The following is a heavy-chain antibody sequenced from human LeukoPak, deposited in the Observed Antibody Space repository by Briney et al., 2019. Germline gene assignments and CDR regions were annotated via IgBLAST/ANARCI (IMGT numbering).Heavy chain of an antibody. CDR3: ARRKAYGASNLYYFDY. Sequence: SETLSLTCTVSSGSISSSSYYWGWIRQPPGKGLEWIGSLYYSGRTYNNPSLESRVTISVDTSKKQFSLKLRSVTAADTAVYYCARRKAYGASNLYYFDYWGQGTLVTVSS. V-gene: IGHV4-39*01. CDR1: SGSISSSSYY. D-gene: IGHD4/OR15-4a*01. CDR2: LYYSGRT. J-gene: IGHJ4*02.